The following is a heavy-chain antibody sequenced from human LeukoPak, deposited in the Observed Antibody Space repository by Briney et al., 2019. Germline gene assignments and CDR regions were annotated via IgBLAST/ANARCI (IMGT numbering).Heavy chain of an antibody. CDR3: TTLAAGKFDY. V-gene: IGHV3-15*07. CDR2: IASRADGGST. D-gene: IGHD6-13*01. Sequence: GGSLRLSCAASGFTFSNAYMNWVRQAPGKGLEWVGRIASRADGGSTHYAAPVKDRFIISRDDSKNTLCLQINSLKTEDTAVYYCTTLAAGKFDYWGQGTLVTVSS. J-gene: IGHJ4*02. CDR1: GFTFSNAY.